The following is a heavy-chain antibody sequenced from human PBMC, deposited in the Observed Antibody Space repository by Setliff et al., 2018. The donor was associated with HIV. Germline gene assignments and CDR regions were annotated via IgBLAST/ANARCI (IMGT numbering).Heavy chain of an antibody. CDR1: GFRFSNYG. J-gene: IGHJ6*02. CDR2: VWFDGTNK. V-gene: IGHV3-33*03. Sequence: GGSLRLSCAASGFRFSNYGMHWVRQAPGKGLEWVAVVWFDGTNKYYLDSVKGRVTIPRENSKNTLYLQMNNLRPEDTAVYYCAKDFQWSTVNTPLNYQYGMDVWGQGTTVTVSS. CDR3: AKDFQWSTVNTPLNYQYGMDV. D-gene: IGHD4-17*01.